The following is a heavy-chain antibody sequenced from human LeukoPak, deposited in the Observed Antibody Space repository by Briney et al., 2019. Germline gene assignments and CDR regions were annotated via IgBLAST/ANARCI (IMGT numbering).Heavy chain of an antibody. CDR3: ARVGGGNSYYYYYYMDV. V-gene: IGHV4-61*02. CDR1: RGSISRGIYY. Sequence: PSQTLSLTCTVSRGSISRGIYYWSWIRQPAGEALVWIGRIYTSGSTNYNPSLTSRGTISVYTSKNQFSLKLSSVTAADTAVYYCARVGGGNSYYYYYYMDVWGKGTTVTVSS. D-gene: IGHD4-23*01. CDR2: IYTSGST. J-gene: IGHJ6*03.